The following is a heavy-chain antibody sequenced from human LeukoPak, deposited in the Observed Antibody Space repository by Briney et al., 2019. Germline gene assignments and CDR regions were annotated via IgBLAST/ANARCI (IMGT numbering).Heavy chain of an antibody. D-gene: IGHD1-7*01. CDR3: ACLGTGTTPDAFDI. Sequence: ASVKVSCKASGGTFSSYAISWVRQAPGQGLEWMGVIIPIFGTANYAQKFQGRVTITADESTSTAYIELSSLRSEDTAVYYCACLGTGTTPDAFDIWGQGTMVTVSS. V-gene: IGHV1-69*13. CDR2: IIPIFGTA. CDR1: GGTFSSYA. J-gene: IGHJ3*02.